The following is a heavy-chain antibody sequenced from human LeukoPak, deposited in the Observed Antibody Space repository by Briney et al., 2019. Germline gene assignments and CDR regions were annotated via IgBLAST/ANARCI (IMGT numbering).Heavy chain of an antibody. Sequence: PSETLSLTCTVSGGSISTYYWSWIRQPPGKGLEWIAYIYYSGSTSYNPSLKTRVTISVDMSKNQFSLKLSSVTAADTAVYHCARHSRYGDFDYWGQGTLLTVSS. D-gene: IGHD4-17*01. V-gene: IGHV4-59*08. CDR2: IYYSGST. CDR3: ARHSRYGDFDY. CDR1: GGSISTYY. J-gene: IGHJ4*02.